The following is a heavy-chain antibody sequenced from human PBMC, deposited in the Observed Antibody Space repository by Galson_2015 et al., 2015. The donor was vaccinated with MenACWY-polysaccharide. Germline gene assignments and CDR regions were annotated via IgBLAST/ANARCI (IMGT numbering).Heavy chain of an antibody. CDR1: GFTFSSYW. V-gene: IGHV3-74*01. CDR3: ARDPHCGAGCSIHDAFDV. D-gene: IGHD2-21*02. Sequence: SLRLSCAASGFTFSSYWMHWVRQAPGEGLVWVSRINTDGSSTSYADYVKGRFTVSRDNAKNTVNLQMNSLRAEDTAVYYCARDPHCGAGCSIHDAFDVWGQGTKVTVSS. CDR2: INTDGSST. J-gene: IGHJ3*01.